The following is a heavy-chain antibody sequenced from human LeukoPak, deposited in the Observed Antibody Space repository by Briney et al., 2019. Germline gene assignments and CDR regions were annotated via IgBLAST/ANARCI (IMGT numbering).Heavy chain of an antibody. CDR2: IIPILGIA. CDR1: GGTFSSYA. J-gene: IGHJ3*02. V-gene: IGHV1-69*04. Sequence: GASVKVSCKASGGTFSSYAISWVRQAPGQGLEWMGRIIPILGIANYAQKFQGRVTITADKSTSTAYMELSSLRSEDTAVYYCARETSQSIIWFGEESIWGQGTMVTVSS. CDR3: ARETSQSIIWFGEESI. D-gene: IGHD3-10*01.